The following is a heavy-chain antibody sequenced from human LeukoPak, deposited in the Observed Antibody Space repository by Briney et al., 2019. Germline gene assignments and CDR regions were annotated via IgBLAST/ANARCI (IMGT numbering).Heavy chain of an antibody. J-gene: IGHJ4*02. CDR1: GFTFGDFP. V-gene: IGHV3-15*01. CDR2: TKSKADGGTT. CDR3: STEGLLWGY. Sequence: GGSLRLSCATSGFTFGDFPMSWVRQAPGKGLDWVGRTKSKADGGTTDYAATVKGRFTISRDDSKNTLYLQMNSLKTEDTAVYYCSTEGLLWGYWGQGTLVTVSS. D-gene: IGHD3-10*01.